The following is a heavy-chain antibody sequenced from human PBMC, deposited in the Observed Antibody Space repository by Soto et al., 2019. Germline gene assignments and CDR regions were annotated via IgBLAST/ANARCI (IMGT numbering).Heavy chain of an antibody. CDR2: LTPGGETT. J-gene: IGHJ4*02. CDR3: VKDYTYSGNYQEIDY. V-gene: IGHV3-23*01. CDR1: GFIFSSYA. D-gene: IGHD1-26*01. Sequence: GGSLRLSCAASGFIFSSYAMTWVRQAPGKGLEWVSALTPGGETTYYTDSVKGRFTISRDNSKDTLYLQMNSLRVEDTALYYCVKDYTYSGNYQEIDYRGQGTLVTVSS.